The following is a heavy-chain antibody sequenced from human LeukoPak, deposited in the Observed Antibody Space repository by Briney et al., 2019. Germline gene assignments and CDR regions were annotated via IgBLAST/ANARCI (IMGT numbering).Heavy chain of an antibody. J-gene: IGHJ5*02. D-gene: IGHD6-6*01. Sequence: GGSLRLSCAASGFTFSSYSMNWVRQAPGKGLEWVSSISSSSSYIYYADSVKGRFTISRDNAKNSLCLQMNSLRAEDTAVYYCARDEYSSSFNWFDPWGQGTLVTVSS. CDR3: ARDEYSSSFNWFDP. CDR1: GFTFSSYS. CDR2: ISSSSSYI. V-gene: IGHV3-21*01.